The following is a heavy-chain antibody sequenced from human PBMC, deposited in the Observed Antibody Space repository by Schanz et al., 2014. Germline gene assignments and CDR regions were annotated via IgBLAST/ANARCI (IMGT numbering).Heavy chain of an antibody. CDR3: AKYRYSVCDFDY. J-gene: IGHJ4*02. Sequence: QVQLVESGGGVVRPGRSLRLSCAASGFTFSNYGMHWVRQAPGKGLEWVAVISYDGSDKFYADSVKGRFTISRDNSNNTLSLQMNSLRAEDTAIYYCAKYRYSVCDFDYWGQGTLVTVSS. D-gene: IGHD3-16*02. V-gene: IGHV3-30*18. CDR1: GFTFSNYG. CDR2: ISYDGSDK.